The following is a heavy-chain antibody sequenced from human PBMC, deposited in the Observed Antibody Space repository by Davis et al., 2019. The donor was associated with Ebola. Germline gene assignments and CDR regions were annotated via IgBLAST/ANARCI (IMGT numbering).Heavy chain of an antibody. Sequence: PGGSLRLSCAASGFTFSDYYMSWIRQAPGKGLEWVSYISSSSSYTNYADSVKGRFTISRDNAKNSLSLQMNSLRAEDTAVYYCARDPHFVLRSIGYYGMDVWGQGTTVTVSS. V-gene: IGHV3-11*06. CDR1: GFTFSDYY. CDR3: ARDPHFVLRSIGYYGMDV. J-gene: IGHJ6*02. D-gene: IGHD3-3*01. CDR2: ISSSSSYT.